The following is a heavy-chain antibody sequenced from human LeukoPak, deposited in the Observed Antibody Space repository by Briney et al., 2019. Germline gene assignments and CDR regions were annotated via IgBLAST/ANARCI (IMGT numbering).Heavy chain of an antibody. CDR3: ARGALWFGELFGSFDI. V-gene: IGHV4-59*01. D-gene: IGHD3-10*01. Sequence: SETLSLTRTVSGGSISSYYWSWIRQPPGKGLEWIGYIYYSGSTNYNPSLKSRVTISVDTSKNQFSLKLSSVTAADTAVYYCARGALWFGELFGSFDIWGQGTMVTVSS. CDR1: GGSISSYY. J-gene: IGHJ3*02. CDR2: IYYSGST.